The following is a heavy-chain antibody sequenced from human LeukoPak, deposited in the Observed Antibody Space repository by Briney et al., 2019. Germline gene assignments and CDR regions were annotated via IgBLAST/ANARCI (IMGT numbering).Heavy chain of an antibody. CDR2: INHSGST. D-gene: IGHD6-19*01. Sequence: PSETLSLTCAVYGGSFSGYYWSWIRQPPGKGLEWIGEINHSGSTNYNPSLKSRVTISVDTSKNQFSLKLSSVTAADTAVYYCARGAVAGTISLIWGQGTLVTVSS. CDR3: ARGAVAGTISLI. CDR1: GGSFSGYY. V-gene: IGHV4-34*01. J-gene: IGHJ1*01.